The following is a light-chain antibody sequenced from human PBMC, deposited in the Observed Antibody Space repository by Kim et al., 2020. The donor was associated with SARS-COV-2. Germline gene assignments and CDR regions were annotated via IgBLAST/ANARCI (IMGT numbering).Light chain of an antibody. CDR1: SIRRYY. CDR3: NSRDSNDNVV. V-gene: IGLV3-19*01. Sequence: VAVVETVTITCEGDSIRRYYAWGYQQKQGQDPIIVIYGKNNRPAGIPDRCSAASSGSTASLTITGTQAGDEADYYCNSRDSNDNVVFGGGTQLTVL. J-gene: IGLJ2*01. CDR2: GKN.